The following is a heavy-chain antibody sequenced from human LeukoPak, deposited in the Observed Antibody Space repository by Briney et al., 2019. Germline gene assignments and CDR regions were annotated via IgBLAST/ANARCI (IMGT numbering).Heavy chain of an antibody. V-gene: IGHV3-23*01. CDR1: GFTFSSYA. D-gene: IGHD6-13*01. CDR3: ARAGQQLVHDY. J-gene: IGHJ4*02. CDR2: ISGSGGST. Sequence: GGSLRLSCAASGFTFSSYAMSWVRQAPGKGLEWVSAISGSGGSTYYADSVKGRFTISRDNSKNTLYLHMNSLRAEDTAVYYCARAGQQLVHDYWGQGTLVTVSS.